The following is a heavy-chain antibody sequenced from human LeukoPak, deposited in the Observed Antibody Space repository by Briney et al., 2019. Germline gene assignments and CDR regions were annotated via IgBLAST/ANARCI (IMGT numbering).Heavy chain of an antibody. CDR1: GGSFSGYY. Sequence: SETLSLTCAVYGGSFSGYYWSWIRQPPGKGLEWIGEINHSGSTNYNPSLKSRVTISVDTSKNQFSLKLSSVTAADTAVYYCARRRGVGILTGYYILWGQGTLVTVSS. CDR3: ARRRGVGILTGYYIL. V-gene: IGHV4-34*01. D-gene: IGHD3-9*01. J-gene: IGHJ4*02. CDR2: INHSGST.